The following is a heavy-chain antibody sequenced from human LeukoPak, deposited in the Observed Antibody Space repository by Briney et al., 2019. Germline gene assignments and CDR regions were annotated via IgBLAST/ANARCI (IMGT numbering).Heavy chain of an antibody. D-gene: IGHD6-6*01. CDR2: ISYDGSDK. J-gene: IGHJ4*02. V-gene: IGHV3-30*18. Sequence: GGSLRLSCAASGFTFSSHGIHWVRQAPGKGLEWVAVISYDGSDKYYAGSVKGRFTISRDNSKNTLYLQMNSLRAEDTAVYFCAKDATARPTIDYWGQGTLVTVSS. CDR3: AKDATARPTIDY. CDR1: GFTFSSHG.